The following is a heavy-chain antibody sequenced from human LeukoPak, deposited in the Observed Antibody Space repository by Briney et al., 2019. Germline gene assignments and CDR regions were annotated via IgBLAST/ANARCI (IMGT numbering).Heavy chain of an antibody. CDR3: ARDLNPHIVGATSAFDY. Sequence: PGGSLGLSCEASGFTFSAYAMTWVRQAPGKGLEWVSSIGSDKKPHYSESVKGRFAISRDNSKSMLFLQLNSLRAEDTALYYCARDLNPHIVGATSAFDYWGQGTPVTVSS. V-gene: IGHV3-23*01. CDR1: GFTFSAYA. J-gene: IGHJ4*02. D-gene: IGHD1-26*01. CDR2: IGSDKKP.